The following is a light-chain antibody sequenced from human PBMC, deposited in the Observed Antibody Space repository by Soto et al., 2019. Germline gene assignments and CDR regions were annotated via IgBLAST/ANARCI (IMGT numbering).Light chain of an antibody. Sequence: EIVLTQSPGTLSLSPGERATLSCRASQSVSSSYLAWYQQKPGQAPRLLIYGASSRATGIPDRFSGSGSGTDFTLTISRLEPEDFAVYYCQQYVSSHFGPGTKVDIK. V-gene: IGKV3-20*01. J-gene: IGKJ3*01. CDR3: QQYVSSH. CDR1: QSVSSSY. CDR2: GAS.